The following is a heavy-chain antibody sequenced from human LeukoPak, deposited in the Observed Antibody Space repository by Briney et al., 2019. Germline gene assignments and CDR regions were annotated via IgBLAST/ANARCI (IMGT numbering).Heavy chain of an antibody. CDR2: ISGSGGST. V-gene: IGHV3-23*01. J-gene: IGHJ4*02. D-gene: IGHD6-13*01. Sequence: GGSLRLSCAASGFTFSSYAMSWVRQAPGKGLEWVSAISGSGGSTYYADSVKGRFTISRDNSKNTLYLQMNSLRAEDTAVYYCARVGGERIAAAGNAGSAVYWGQGTLVTVSS. CDR3: ARVGGERIAAAGNAGSAVY. CDR1: GFTFSSYA.